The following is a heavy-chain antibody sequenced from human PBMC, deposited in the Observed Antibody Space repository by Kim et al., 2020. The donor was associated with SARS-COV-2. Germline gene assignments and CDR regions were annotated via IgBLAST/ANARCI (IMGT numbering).Heavy chain of an antibody. CDR3: ARSPLGTMVRGVLNYDY. Sequence: SVKVSCKASGGTFSSYAISWVRQAPGQGLEWMGGIIPIFGTANYAQKFQGRVTITADESTSTAYMELSSLRSEDTAVYYCARSPLGTMVRGVLNYDYWGQGTLVTVSS. J-gene: IGHJ4*02. D-gene: IGHD3-10*01. CDR1: GGTFSSYA. CDR2: IIPIFGTA. V-gene: IGHV1-69*13.